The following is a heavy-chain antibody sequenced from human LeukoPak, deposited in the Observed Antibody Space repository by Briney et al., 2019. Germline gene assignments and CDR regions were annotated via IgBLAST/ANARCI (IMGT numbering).Heavy chain of an antibody. CDR3: ARGAAGTTPDYYYFGLDV. Sequence: GESLKISCKGSGYRFTDYWIGWGRQMPGKGLEWMGIFYPGDSDTRYSPSFQGQVTISADKSINTAHLQWSSLKATDTAMYYCARGAAGTTPDYYYFGLDVWGQGTTVRVSS. V-gene: IGHV5-51*01. J-gene: IGHJ6*02. CDR2: FYPGDSDT. D-gene: IGHD1-7*01. CDR1: GYRFTDYW.